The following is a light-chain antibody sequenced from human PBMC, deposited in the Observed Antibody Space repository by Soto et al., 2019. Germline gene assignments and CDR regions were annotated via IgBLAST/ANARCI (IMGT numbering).Light chain of an antibody. CDR3: QQYGSSPPT. V-gene: IGKV3-20*01. J-gene: IGKJ1*01. CDR1: QSVSSSY. CDR2: GAS. Sequence: EIVLTQSPGTLPLSPGERATLSCRASQSVSSSYLAWYQQKPGQAPRLLIYGASSRPTGIPDRFSGSGSGTDFTLTISRLEPEDFAVYYCQQYGSSPPTFGQGTKVDIK.